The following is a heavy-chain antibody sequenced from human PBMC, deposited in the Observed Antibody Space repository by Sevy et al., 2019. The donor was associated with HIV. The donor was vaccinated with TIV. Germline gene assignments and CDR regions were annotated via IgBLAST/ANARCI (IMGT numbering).Heavy chain of an antibody. CDR2: IRSRAKTYAT. V-gene: IGHV3-73*01. Sequence: GGSLRLSCAASGFTFTGSTMYWVRQASGKGLEWVARIRSRAKTYATAYAASVKGRFTISRDDSRNTAYLQMNSLKTEDTAVYYCSSQRTIAVAGDYFDYWGQGTLVIVSS. D-gene: IGHD6-19*01. J-gene: IGHJ4*02. CDR1: GFTFTGST. CDR3: SSQRTIAVAGDYFDY.